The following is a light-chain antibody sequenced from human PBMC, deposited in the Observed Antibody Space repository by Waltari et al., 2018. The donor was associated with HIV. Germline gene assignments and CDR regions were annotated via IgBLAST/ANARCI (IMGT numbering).Light chain of an antibody. Sequence: QSALTQPASVSGSPGQSITISCTGTSSDVDGYNYVPWYKKNPGKAPKPMIYGVSNRPSGVSNRFSGSKSGNTASLTISGLQAEDEADYYCSSYTSSSTVVFGGGTKLTVL. CDR3: SSYTSSSTVV. J-gene: IGLJ2*01. CDR2: GVS. V-gene: IGLV2-14*01. CDR1: SSDVDGYNY.